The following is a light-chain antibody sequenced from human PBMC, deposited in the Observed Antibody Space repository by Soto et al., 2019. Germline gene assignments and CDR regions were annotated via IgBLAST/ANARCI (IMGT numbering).Light chain of an antibody. J-gene: IGKJ1*01. CDR3: QQSYSTPPWT. CDR2: AAS. Sequence: IQMTQSPSTLSASVGDRVSINCRASQSISAWLAWYQQKPGKAPKLLIYAASSLQSGVPSRFSGSGSGTDFTLTISSLQPEDFATYYCQQSYSTPPWTFGQGTKVDI. V-gene: IGKV1-39*01. CDR1: QSISAW.